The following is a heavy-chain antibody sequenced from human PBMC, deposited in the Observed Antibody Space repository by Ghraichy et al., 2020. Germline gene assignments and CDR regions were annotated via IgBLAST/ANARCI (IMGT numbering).Heavy chain of an antibody. CDR3: ARILEDYATGGRWYFDL. V-gene: IGHV2-70*11. D-gene: IGHD7-27*01. Sequence: QTLSLTCTFSGFSLSTSGMCVSWIRQPPGKALEWLARIYWDDDKYYSTSLKTRLTISKDTSKNQVVLTMTNMDPVDTATYYCARILEDYATGGRWYFDLWGRGTLVTVSS. J-gene: IGHJ2*01. CDR2: IYWDDDK. CDR1: GFSLSTSGMC.